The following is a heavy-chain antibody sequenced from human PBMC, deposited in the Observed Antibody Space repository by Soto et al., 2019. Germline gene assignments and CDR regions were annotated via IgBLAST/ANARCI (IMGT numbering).Heavy chain of an antibody. CDR2: INAGNGNT. J-gene: IGHJ2*01. CDR1: GYTFTSYT. Sequence: QVQLVQSGAEEKKPGASVKVSCKASGYTFTSYTMHWVRQAPGQRLEWMGWINAGNGNTKYSQKFQGRVTITSDTSASTAYMELSSLRSEDTAVYYCARLVAAGHWYVDLWGRGTLVTVSS. CDR3: ARLVAAGHWYVDL. D-gene: IGHD6-13*01. V-gene: IGHV1-3*05.